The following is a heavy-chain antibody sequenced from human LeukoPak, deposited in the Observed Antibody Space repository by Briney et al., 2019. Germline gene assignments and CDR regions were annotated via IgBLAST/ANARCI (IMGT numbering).Heavy chain of an antibody. D-gene: IGHD5-24*01. CDR2: ISSSSGYI. V-gene: IGHV3-21*01. J-gene: IGHJ4*02. CDR1: GFTFSSYS. Sequence: KPGGSLRLSCAASGFTFSSYSMNWVRQAPGKGLEWVSSISSSSGYIYYADSVKGRFTISRDDAKNSLYLQMNSLRAEDTALYYCARGDGYNLKGYHFDYWGQGALVTVSS. CDR3: ARGDGYNLKGYHFDY.